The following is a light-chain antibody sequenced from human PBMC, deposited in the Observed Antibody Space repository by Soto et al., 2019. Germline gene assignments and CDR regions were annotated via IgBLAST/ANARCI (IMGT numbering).Light chain of an antibody. J-gene: IGKJ4*01. Sequence: DVVMTQSPLSLPVTLGQPASISCRSSQSLVYSDGNTYLNWFQQRPGQSPRRLIYKVSNRDSGVPDRFSGSGSGTDFTLKISRVEAEDVGVYYCMKGTHWPLTFGGGTKVEIK. V-gene: IGKV2-30*01. CDR3: MKGTHWPLT. CDR1: QSLVYSDGNTY. CDR2: KVS.